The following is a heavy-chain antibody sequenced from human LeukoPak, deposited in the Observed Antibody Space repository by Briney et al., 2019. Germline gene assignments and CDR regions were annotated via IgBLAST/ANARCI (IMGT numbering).Heavy chain of an antibody. CDR1: GFTLVYYG. Sequence: GGSLILSCVSAGFTLVYYGLNWVRQAPGKGLEWVSSISSSSSYIYYADSVKGRFTISRDNAKNSLYLQMNSLRAEDTAVYYCARASLGSSWYGALFDYWGQGTLVTVSS. CDR3: ARASLGSSWYGALFDY. CDR2: ISSSSSYI. V-gene: IGHV3-21*01. D-gene: IGHD6-13*01. J-gene: IGHJ4*02.